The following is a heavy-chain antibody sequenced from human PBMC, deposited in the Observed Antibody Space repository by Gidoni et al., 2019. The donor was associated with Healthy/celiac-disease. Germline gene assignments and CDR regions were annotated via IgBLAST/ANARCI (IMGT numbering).Heavy chain of an antibody. D-gene: IGHD4-17*01. CDR1: GFTFGDYA. Sequence: EVQLLESGGGLVQPGRSLILSCSAYGFTFGDYAMSWVRQAKGKGLAWVGFIRIKAYGGTTEYAASVKGRFIISRDESKSIAYLQMNSLKTEDTAVYYCTRDLDDYGDYLNYWGQGTLVTVSS. CDR3: TRDLDDYGDYLNY. J-gene: IGHJ4*02. V-gene: IGHV3-49*04. CDR2: IRIKAYGGTT.